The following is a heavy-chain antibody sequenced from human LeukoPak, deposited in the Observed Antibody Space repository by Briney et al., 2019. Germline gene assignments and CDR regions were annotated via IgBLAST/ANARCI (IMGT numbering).Heavy chain of an antibody. J-gene: IGHJ4*02. CDR2: IYYSGTI. D-gene: IGHD5-18*01. CDR1: GGSISGYY. Sequence: SETLSLTCTVSGGSISGYYWSWIRQPPGKGLEWIGYIYYSGTINYNPSLKSRVTISVDTSKNHLSLKLGSVTAADTAVYYCARGDTAMVLWGQGTLVTVSS. CDR3: ARGDTAMVL. V-gene: IGHV4-59*01.